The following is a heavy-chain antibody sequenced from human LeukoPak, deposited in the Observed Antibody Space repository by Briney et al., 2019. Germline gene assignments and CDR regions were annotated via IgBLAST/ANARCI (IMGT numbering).Heavy chain of an antibody. CDR1: GFTFSDHI. CDR2: VSGSGSTV. CDR3: VRQFAS. Sequence: GGSLRLSCAASGFTFSDHIMNWVRQLPGKRLEWVAYVSGSGSTVYYADSVKGRFTISRDNGKSSLYLQTNSLRVEDTALYYCVRQFASWGQGTLVTVSS. V-gene: IGHV3-48*01. J-gene: IGHJ4*02.